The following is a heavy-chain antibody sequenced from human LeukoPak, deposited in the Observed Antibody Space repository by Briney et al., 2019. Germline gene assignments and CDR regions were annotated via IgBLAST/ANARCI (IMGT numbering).Heavy chain of an antibody. V-gene: IGHV3-53*01. CDR3: ARGEGGILATPEDY. Sequence: GGSLRLSCAASGFTVSSNYMSWVRQAPGKGLEWVSVIYSDGSTFYAGSVKGRFTISRDNYRNTLYLQMNSLRAEDTAVYYCARGEGGILATPEDYWGQGTLVTVSS. J-gene: IGHJ4*02. D-gene: IGHD1-14*01. CDR2: IYSDGST. CDR1: GFTVSSNY.